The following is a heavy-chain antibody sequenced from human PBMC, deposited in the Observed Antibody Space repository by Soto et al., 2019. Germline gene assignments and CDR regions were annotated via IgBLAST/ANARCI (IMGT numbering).Heavy chain of an antibody. Sequence: PSETLSLTCTVSGDSISESDYYWGWIRQSPGGGLEWIGYIYYSGSTYYNPSLKSRVTISVDTSKNQFSLKLSSVTAADTAVYYCARLKTTVTTSGFDYWGQGTLVTVSS. J-gene: IGHJ4*02. CDR2: IYYSGST. V-gene: IGHV4-31*03. D-gene: IGHD4-17*01. CDR3: ARLKTTVTTSGFDY. CDR1: GDSISESDYY.